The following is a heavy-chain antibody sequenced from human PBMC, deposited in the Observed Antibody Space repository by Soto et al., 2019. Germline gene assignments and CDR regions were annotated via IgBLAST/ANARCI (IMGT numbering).Heavy chain of an antibody. CDR1: GGSISSYY. D-gene: IGHD1-7*01. J-gene: IGHJ6*03. V-gene: IGHV4-59*08. Sequence: SETLSLTCTVSGGSISSYYWRWIRQPPGKGLKWIGYIYYSGSTNYNPSLKSRVTISVDTSKNQFSLKLSSVTGADTVFYYCVRLRLTGTTLLNYMDVWGKGTTVTVSS. CDR3: VRLRLTGTTLLNYMDV. CDR2: IYYSGST.